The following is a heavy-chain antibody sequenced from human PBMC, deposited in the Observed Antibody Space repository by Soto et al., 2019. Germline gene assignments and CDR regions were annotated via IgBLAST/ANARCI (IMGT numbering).Heavy chain of an antibody. Sequence: PGRTIRRSCAVAAFRLCRYETNWVLEAPGKSLDRVSYISSSGSTIYYADSVKGRFTISRDNAKNSLYLQMNSLRAEDTAVYYCAREGQWALVPEDAFDIWGQGTMVTVSS. V-gene: IGHV3-48*03. CDR2: ISSSGSTI. J-gene: IGHJ3*02. CDR3: AREGQWALVPEDAFDI. D-gene: IGHD1-26*01. CDR1: AFRLCRYE.